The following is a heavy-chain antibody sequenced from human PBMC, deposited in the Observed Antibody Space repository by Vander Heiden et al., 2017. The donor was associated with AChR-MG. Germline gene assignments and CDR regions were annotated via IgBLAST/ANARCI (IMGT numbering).Heavy chain of an antibody. CDR3: TRGNTVVGAKYYFDY. D-gene: IGHD1-26*01. CDR2: VRSRET. CDR1: GFTIGDYA. V-gene: IGHV3-49*04. J-gene: IGHJ4*02. Sequence: EVQLVESGGDLVQPGRSLRLSCTASGFTIGDYAMPWVRQAPGKGLEWVGFVRSRETEYAASVKGRFTISRDDSKSVAYLQLNSLTSEDTAVYYCTRGNTVVGAKYYFDYWGQGTLVTVSS.